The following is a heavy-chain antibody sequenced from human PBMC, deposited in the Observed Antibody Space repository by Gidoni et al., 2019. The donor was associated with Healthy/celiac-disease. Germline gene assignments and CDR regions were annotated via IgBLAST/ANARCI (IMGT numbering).Heavy chain of an antibody. J-gene: IGHJ5*02. CDR1: GYTVTSED. D-gene: IGHD6-6*01. CDR3: ARGRAARLPFNRRHPSHNWFDP. CDR2: LNPNSGNK. V-gene: IGHV1-8*01. Sequence: QVQLVQSGAEVKKTGAAVKVSCKASGYTVTSEDINWVRQATGQGLEWMGWLNPNSGNKGYAQKFQGTVTMTRNTSISTAYMELSSLRSEDTAVYYCARGRAARLPFNRRHPSHNWFDPWGQGTLVTVSS.